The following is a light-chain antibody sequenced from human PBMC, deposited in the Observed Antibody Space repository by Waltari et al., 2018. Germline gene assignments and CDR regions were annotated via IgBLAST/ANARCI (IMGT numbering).Light chain of an antibody. J-gene: IGLJ1*01. V-gene: IGLV2-8*01. CDR2: EVT. CDR3: CSHGGSNNFYI. Sequence: QSALTQPPSASGSPGQSVTISCTGTSSDVGAYNYVSWYQQYPGKAPKLIIYEVTNRPPGVPDRFSGSKSGNTASLTVSGLQADDEADYYCCSHGGSNNFYIFGTGTTVTVL. CDR1: SSDVGAYNY.